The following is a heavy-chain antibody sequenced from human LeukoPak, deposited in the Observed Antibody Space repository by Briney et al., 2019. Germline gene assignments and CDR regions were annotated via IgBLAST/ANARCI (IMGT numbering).Heavy chain of an antibody. Sequence: GGSLRLSCAASGFTFSSYAMSWVRQAPGKGLEWVSAISGSGGSTYYADSVKGRFTISRDNSKNTLYLQLNSLRAEDTAVYYCAKGSLRGQLWFGYDYWGQGTLVTASS. V-gene: IGHV3-23*01. J-gene: IGHJ4*02. CDR1: GFTFSSYA. D-gene: IGHD5-18*01. CDR2: ISGSGGST. CDR3: AKGSLRGQLWFGYDY.